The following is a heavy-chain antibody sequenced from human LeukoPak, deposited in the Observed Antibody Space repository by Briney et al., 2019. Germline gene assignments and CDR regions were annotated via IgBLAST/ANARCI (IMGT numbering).Heavy chain of an antibody. J-gene: IGHJ3*02. CDR1: GFTFSSHW. V-gene: IGHV3-7*01. CDR3: ARDSEYSSSFAFDI. Sequence: SGGSLRLSCAASGFTFSSHWMTWVRQAPGKGLDWVANINQDGSERYYVDSVKGRFTISRDNAKNSLYLQMNSLRAEDTAVYYCARDSEYSSSFAFDIWGQGTMVTVSS. D-gene: IGHD6-13*01. CDR2: INQDGSER.